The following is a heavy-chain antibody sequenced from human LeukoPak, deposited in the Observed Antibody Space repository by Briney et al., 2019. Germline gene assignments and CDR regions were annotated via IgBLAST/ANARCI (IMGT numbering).Heavy chain of an antibody. CDR1: GYSITSSSW. J-gene: IGHJ4*02. D-gene: IGHD3-10*01. V-gene: IGHV4-28*01. Sequence: SETLSLTCAVTGYSITSSSWWGWIRQPPGKGLEWIGYIYHSGTTYYNPSLQSRVTMSVDTSKNQFSLKLSSVTAVDTAVYYCARKENVYYYFDYWGQGTLVTVSS. CDR3: ARKENVYYYFDY. CDR2: IYHSGTT.